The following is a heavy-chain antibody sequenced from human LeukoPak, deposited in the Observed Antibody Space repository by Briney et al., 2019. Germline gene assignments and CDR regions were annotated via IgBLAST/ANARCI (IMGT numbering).Heavy chain of an antibody. CDR3: ARKHYGSGSYFLDY. CDR2: IKQDGSEK. CDR1: GFTFSSYW. D-gene: IGHD3-10*01. V-gene: IGHV3-7*03. Sequence: PGGSLRLSCAASGFTFSSYWMSWVRQAPGKGLEWVANIKQDGSEKYYVDSVKGRFTISRDNAKNSLYLQMSSLRAEDTAVYYCARKHYGSGSYFLDYWGQGTLVTVSS. J-gene: IGHJ4*02.